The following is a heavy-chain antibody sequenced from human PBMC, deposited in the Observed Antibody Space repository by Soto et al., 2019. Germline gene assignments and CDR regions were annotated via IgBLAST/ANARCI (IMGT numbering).Heavy chain of an antibody. CDR2: VYYSGST. CDR1: GDSIRSYY. CDR3: ARAYGGFDNGLDV. D-gene: IGHD5-12*01. V-gene: IGHV4-59*01. Sequence: SETLSLTCTVSGDSIRSYYWTWIRQPPGKGLELIGYVYYSGSTRYNPSLKSRVTISVDMSKNQFSLKLSSVIAADTAVYYCARAYGGFDNGLDVWGQGTAVTVSS. J-gene: IGHJ6*02.